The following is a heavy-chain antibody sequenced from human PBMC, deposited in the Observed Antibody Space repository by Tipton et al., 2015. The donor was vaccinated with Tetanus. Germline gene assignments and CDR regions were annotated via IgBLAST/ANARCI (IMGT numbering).Heavy chain of an antibody. D-gene: IGHD3-10*01. V-gene: IGHV4-39*02. Sequence: TLSLTCTVSGGSVSNVSYYWAWIRQPPGKGLEWIGTMYNSGATYYNPSLKGRVTISGDTSKNLFSLTSVTASDTAVYYCARPEASGRARGFDIWGQGTRVTVSP. CDR3: ARPEASGRARGFDI. CDR2: MYNSGAT. J-gene: IGHJ3*02. CDR1: GGSVSNVSYY.